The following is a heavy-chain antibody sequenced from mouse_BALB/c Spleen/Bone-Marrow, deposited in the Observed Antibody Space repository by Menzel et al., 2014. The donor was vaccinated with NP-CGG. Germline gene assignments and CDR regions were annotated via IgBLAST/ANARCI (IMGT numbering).Heavy chain of an antibody. J-gene: IGHJ3*01. CDR1: GFNIKDTY. CDR3: ANYYYGSSLFAY. D-gene: IGHD1-1*01. CDR2: IDPANGNT. V-gene: IGHV14-3*02. Sequence: EVQRVESGAELVKPEASVKLSCTASGFNIKDTYMHWVKQRPEQGLEWIGRIDPANGNTKYDPKFQGKATITADTSSNTAYLQLSSLTSEDTAVYYCANYYYGSSLFAYWGQGTLVTVSA.